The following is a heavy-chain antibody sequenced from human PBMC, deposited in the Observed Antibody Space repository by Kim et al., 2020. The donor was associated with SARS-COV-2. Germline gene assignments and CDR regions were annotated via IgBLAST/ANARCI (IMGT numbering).Heavy chain of an antibody. CDR2: IWYDGSNK. V-gene: IGHV3-33*06. CDR3: AKDQYYYGSGSYYDYYGMDV. D-gene: IGHD3-10*01. J-gene: IGHJ6*02. Sequence: GGSLRLSCAASGFTFSSYGMHWVRQAPGKGLEWVAVIWYDGSNKYYADSVKGRFTISRDNSKNTLYLQMNSLRAEDTAVYYCAKDQYYYGSGSYYDYYGMDVWGQGTTVTVSS. CDR1: GFTFSSYG.